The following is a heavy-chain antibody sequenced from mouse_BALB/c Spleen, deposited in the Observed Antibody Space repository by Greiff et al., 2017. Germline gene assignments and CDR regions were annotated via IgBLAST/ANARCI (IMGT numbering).Heavy chain of an antibody. Sequence: EVQLQESGPGLVKPSQSLSLTCSVTGYSITSGYYWNWIRQFPGNKLEWMGYISYDGSNNYNPSLKNRISITRDTSKNQFFLKLNSVTTEDTATYYCARDGPPGDAMDYWGQGTSVTVSS. CDR2: ISYDGSN. CDR3: ARDGPPGDAMDY. V-gene: IGHV3-6*02. CDR1: GYSITSGYY. J-gene: IGHJ4*01.